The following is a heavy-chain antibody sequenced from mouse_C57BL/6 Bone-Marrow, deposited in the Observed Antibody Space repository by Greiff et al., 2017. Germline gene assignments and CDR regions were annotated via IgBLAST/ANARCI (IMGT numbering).Heavy chain of an antibody. J-gene: IGHJ3*01. Sequence: QVQLQQPGAELVRPGSSVKLSCKASGYTFTSYWMHWVKQRPIQGLEWIGNIDPSDSVTHYNQKFKDKATLTVAKSSSTAYMQLSSLTSEDSGVYYWARGGFMVTAYWGQGTLVTVSA. CDR3: ARGGFMVTAY. D-gene: IGHD2-2*01. CDR2: IDPSDSVT. CDR1: GYTFTSYW. V-gene: IGHV1-52*01.